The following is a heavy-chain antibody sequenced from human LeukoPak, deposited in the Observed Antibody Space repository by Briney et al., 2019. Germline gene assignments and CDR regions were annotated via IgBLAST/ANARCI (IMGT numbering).Heavy chain of an antibody. Sequence: SETLSLTCTVSGGSISSSSYYWGWIRQPPGKGLEWIGSIYFSGTTYYNPSLKSRVTISVDTSKNLFSLKLSSVTAADTAVYYCARGGDYYDMGEGAFDIWGQGTMVTVSS. D-gene: IGHD3-22*01. CDR1: GGSISSSSYY. J-gene: IGHJ3*02. CDR2: IYFSGTT. V-gene: IGHV4-39*07. CDR3: ARGGDYYDMGEGAFDI.